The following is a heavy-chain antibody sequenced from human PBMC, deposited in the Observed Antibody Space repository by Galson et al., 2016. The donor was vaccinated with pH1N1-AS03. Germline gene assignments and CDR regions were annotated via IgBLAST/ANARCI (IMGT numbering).Heavy chain of an antibody. CDR2: VYPDDSDV. D-gene: IGHD3-10*01. CDR3: ARLFGKGGRIDF. V-gene: IGHV5-51*01. Sequence: QSGAEVKKPGESLRISCETSGYTFTSYWIAWVRQMPGRGLECMGIVYPDDSDVIYMSSFEGQVTISADKSSGAAYLAWRSLNVSDNGMYYCARLFGKGGRIDFWGQGTLVTVSS. J-gene: IGHJ4*02. CDR1: GYTFTSYW.